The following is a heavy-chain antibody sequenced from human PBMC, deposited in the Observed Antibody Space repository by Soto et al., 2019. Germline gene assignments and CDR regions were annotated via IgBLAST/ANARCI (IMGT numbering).Heavy chain of an antibody. D-gene: IGHD2-8*01. CDR1: GFTFSSNS. CDR3: ARRYCTNGVCPFDS. V-gene: IGHV3-21*01. CDR2: ISSGGSGI. J-gene: IGHJ4*02. Sequence: GGSLRLSCAASGFTFSSNSMSWVRQAPGKGLEWVSSISSGGSGIYYADSLKGRFTISRDNAKNSLYLLMNSLRAEDTAVYYCARRYCTNGVCPFDSWGQGTLVTVSS.